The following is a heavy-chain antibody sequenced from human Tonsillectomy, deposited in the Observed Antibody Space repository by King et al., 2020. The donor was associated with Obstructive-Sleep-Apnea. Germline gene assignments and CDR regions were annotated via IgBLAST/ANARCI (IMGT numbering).Heavy chain of an antibody. J-gene: IGHJ6*02. Sequence: VQLVESGGGLVKPGGSLRLSCAASGFTFSSYSMNWVRQAPGKGLEWVSSISSSSSYIYYADSVKGRFTISRDNAKNSLYLQMNSLRAEDTAVYYWARDGGAAAGTDYYYYYGMDVWGQGTTVTVSS. V-gene: IGHV3-21*01. CDR3: ARDGGAAAGTDYYYYYGMDV. D-gene: IGHD6-13*01. CDR1: GFTFSSYS. CDR2: ISSSSSYI.